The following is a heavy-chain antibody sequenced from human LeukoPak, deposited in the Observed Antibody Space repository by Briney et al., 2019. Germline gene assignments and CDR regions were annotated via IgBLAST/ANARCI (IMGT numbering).Heavy chain of an antibody. CDR2: IYSGGST. D-gene: IGHD3-22*01. Sequence: GGSLRLSCAASGFTVSTNYMSWVRQAPGKGLEWVSVIYSGGSTFYADSVKGRFTISRDNSKKTLFLQMNSLRAEDTAVYYCAREYYDSSGYYKYFFDYWGQGTLVTVSS. CDR3: AREYYDSSGYYKYFFDY. V-gene: IGHV3-66*01. CDR1: GFTVSTNY. J-gene: IGHJ4*02.